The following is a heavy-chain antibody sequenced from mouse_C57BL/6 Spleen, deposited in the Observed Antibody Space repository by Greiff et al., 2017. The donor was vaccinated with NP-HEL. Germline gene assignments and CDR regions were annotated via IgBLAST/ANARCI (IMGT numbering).Heavy chain of an antibody. V-gene: IGHV5-4*03. J-gene: IGHJ2*01. CDR1: GFTFSSYD. D-gene: IGHD2-4*01. Sequence: EVKLLESGGGLVKPGGSLKLSCAASGFTFSSYDMSWVRQTPEKRLEWVATISDGGSYTYYPDNVKGRFTISRDNAKNNLYLQMSHLKSEDTAMYYCARRYDYDYFDYWGQGTTLTVSS. CDR3: ARRYDYDYFDY. CDR2: ISDGGSYT.